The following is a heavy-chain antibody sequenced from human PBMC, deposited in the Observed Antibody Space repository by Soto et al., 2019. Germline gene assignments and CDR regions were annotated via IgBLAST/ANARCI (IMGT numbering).Heavy chain of an antibody. V-gene: IGHV3-30-3*01. J-gene: IGHJ1*01. CDR1: GFTFSSYA. D-gene: IGHD2-2*01. CDR2: ISYDGSNK. CDR3: ARGVPAAMSYFQY. Sequence: SLRLSCAASGFTFSSYAMHWVRQAPGKGLEWVALISYDGSNKYYADSVKGRFTISRDNAKNSLYLQMNSLRAGDTAIYYCARGVPAAMSYFQYWGQGTLVTVSS.